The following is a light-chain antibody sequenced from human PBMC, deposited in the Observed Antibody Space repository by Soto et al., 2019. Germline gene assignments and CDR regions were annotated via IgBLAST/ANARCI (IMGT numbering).Light chain of an antibody. CDR2: DAS. CDR3: QQLDNPPYS. J-gene: IGKJ4*01. Sequence: DIQMTQSPSSLSASVGDRVTITCQASQDISNYLNWYQQKPGKVPKLLIYDASNLETGVPSRFSGTGSGTDFTFTISSLQPEDIATYFNQQLDNPPYSFGGGTNVEI. CDR1: QDISNY. V-gene: IGKV1-33*01.